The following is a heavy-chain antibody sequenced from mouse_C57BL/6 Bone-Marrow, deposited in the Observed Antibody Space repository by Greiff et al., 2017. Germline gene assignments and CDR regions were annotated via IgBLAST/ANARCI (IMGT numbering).Heavy chain of an antibody. CDR1: GYTFTSYW. CDR2: IDPSDSET. CDR3: ASYYSNWAMDY. V-gene: IGHV1-52*01. Sequence: VQLQQPGAELVRPGSSVKLSCKASGYTFTSYWMHWVKQRPIQGLEWIGNIDPSDSETHYNQKFKDKATLTVDKSSSTAYMQLSSLTSEDSAVYYCASYYSNWAMDYWGQGTSVTVSS. D-gene: IGHD2-5*01. J-gene: IGHJ4*01.